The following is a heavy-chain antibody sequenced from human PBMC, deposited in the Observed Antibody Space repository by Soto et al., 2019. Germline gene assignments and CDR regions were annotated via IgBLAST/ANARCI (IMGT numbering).Heavy chain of an antibody. J-gene: IGHJ6*02. V-gene: IGHV3-30*18. D-gene: IGHD3-10*02. CDR1: GFTFSSYG. Sequence: GGSLRLSCAASGFTFSSYGMHWVRQAPGKGLEWVAVISYDGSNKYYADSVKGRFTISRDNSKNTLYLQMNSLRAEDTAVYYCAKDMLKTPLNQGNYYYYYGMDVWGQGTTVTVSS. CDR2: ISYDGSNK. CDR3: AKDMLKTPLNQGNYYYYYGMDV.